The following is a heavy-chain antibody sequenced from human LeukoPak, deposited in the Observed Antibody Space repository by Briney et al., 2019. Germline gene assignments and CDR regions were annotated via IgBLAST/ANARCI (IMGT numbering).Heavy chain of an antibody. CDR1: GGSFSGYY. CDR3: ARDAPRSSGIDY. J-gene: IGHJ4*02. D-gene: IGHD6-19*01. V-gene: IGHV4-59*01. CDR2: IYYSGST. Sequence: SETLSLTCAVYGGSFSGYYWSWIRQPPGKGLEWIGYIYYSGSTNYNPSLKSRVTISVDTSKNQFSLKLSSVTAADTAVYYCARDAPRSSGIDYWGQGTLVTVSS.